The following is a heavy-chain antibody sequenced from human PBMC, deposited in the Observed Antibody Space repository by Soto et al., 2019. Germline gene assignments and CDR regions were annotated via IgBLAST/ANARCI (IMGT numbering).Heavy chain of an antibody. D-gene: IGHD2-15*01. V-gene: IGHV3-66*01. CDR1: GFTVTDIY. CDR3: AREPRYCSGGSCSIMGDAFDI. CDR2: IYKDFT. Sequence: EVQLVESGGGLVQPGGSLRLFCVASGFTVTDIYMNWVRQAPGKGVEWVSVIYKDFTDYADFVRGRFSVSTDTSKTALYLQLDNLRAEDTAVYYCAREPRYCSGGSCSIMGDAFDIWGQGAMVTVSS. J-gene: IGHJ3*02.